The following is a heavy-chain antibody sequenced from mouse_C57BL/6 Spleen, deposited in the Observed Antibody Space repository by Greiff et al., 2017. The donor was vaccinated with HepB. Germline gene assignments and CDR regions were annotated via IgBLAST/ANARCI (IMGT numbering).Heavy chain of an antibody. V-gene: IGHV5-16*01. D-gene: IGHD2-12*01. CDR1: GFTFSDYY. J-gene: IGHJ2*01. CDR3: ARESQLAFDY. Sequence: EVKLMESEGGLVQPGSSMKLSCTASGFTFSDYYMAWVRQVPEKGLEWVANINYDGSSTYYLDSLKSRFIISRDNAKNILYLQMSSLKSEDTATYYCARESQLAFDYWGQGTTLTVSS. CDR2: INYDGSST.